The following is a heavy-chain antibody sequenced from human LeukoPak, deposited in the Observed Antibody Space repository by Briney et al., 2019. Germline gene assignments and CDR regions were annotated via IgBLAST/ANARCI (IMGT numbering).Heavy chain of an antibody. CDR1: GFTFDDYG. CDR3: ARASGLDTAMGLRYFDY. D-gene: IGHD5-18*01. Sequence: GGSLRLSCAASGFTFDDYGMSWVRQAPGKGLEWVSGINWNGGSTGYADSVKGRFTISRDNAKNSLYLQMNSLRAEDTALYYCARASGLDTAMGLRYFDYWGQGTLVTVSS. V-gene: IGHV3-20*04. CDR2: INWNGGST. J-gene: IGHJ4*02.